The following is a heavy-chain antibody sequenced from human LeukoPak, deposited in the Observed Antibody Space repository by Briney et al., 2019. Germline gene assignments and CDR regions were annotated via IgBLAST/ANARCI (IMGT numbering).Heavy chain of an antibody. V-gene: IGHV3-23*01. CDR1: GFTFSSYA. CDR3: AKGRTKTYYYDQYNSDDAFDI. J-gene: IGHJ3*02. CDR2: ISGSGGST. D-gene: IGHD3-22*01. Sequence: PGGSLRLSCAASGFTFSSYAMSWVRQAPGKGLEWVSAISGSGGSTYYADSVKGRFTISRDNSKNTLYLQMNSLRAEDTAVYYCAKGRTKTYYYDQYNSDDAFDIWGQGTMVTVSS.